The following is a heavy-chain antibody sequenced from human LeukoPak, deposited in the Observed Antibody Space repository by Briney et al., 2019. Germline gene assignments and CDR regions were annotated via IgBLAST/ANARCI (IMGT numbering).Heavy chain of an antibody. Sequence: PSETLSLTCPVAGGSISSYYWSWIRQPPGKVLEWIGYIYYSGSTNDNPSLKSRVTISVDTSKHQFSLKLSSVTAADTAVYYCARDTGRYDSIPLAHDIWGQGTMVTVSS. CDR2: IYYSGST. D-gene: IGHD3-22*01. CDR3: ARDTGRYDSIPLAHDI. CDR1: GGSISSYY. J-gene: IGHJ3*02. V-gene: IGHV4-59*01.